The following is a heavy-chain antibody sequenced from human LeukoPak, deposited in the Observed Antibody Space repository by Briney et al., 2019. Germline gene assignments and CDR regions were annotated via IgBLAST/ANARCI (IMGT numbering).Heavy chain of an antibody. CDR1: GGSISSCY. Sequence: PSETLSLTCTVSGGSISSCYWSWIRQPPGKGLEWIGYIYYSGSTNYNPSLKSRVTISVDTSKNQFSLKLSSVTAADTAVYYCARGDTAMATPYFDYWGQGTLVTVSS. CDR3: ARGDTAMATPYFDY. CDR2: IYYSGST. V-gene: IGHV4-59*01. D-gene: IGHD5-18*01. J-gene: IGHJ4*02.